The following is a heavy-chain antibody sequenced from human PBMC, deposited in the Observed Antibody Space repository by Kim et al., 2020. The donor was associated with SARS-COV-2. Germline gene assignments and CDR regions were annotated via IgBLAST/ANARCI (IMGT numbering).Heavy chain of an antibody. V-gene: IGHV3-23*01. CDR1: GFTFSSYA. J-gene: IGHJ5*02. CDR2: ISGIGGST. CDR3: AKDGGGADVRFLEWHHTENWFDP. Sequence: GGSLRLSCAASGFTFSSYAMSWVRQAPGKGLEWVSAISGIGGSTYYADSVKGRFTISRDNSKNTLYLQMNSLRAEDTAVYYCAKDGGGADVRFLEWHHTENWFDPWGQGTLVTVSS. D-gene: IGHD3-3*01.